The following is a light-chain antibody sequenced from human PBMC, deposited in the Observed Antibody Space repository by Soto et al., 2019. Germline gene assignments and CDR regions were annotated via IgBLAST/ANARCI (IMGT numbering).Light chain of an antibody. CDR3: QSYDSSLSGHWV. V-gene: IGLV1-40*01. J-gene: IGLJ3*02. CDR1: SSNIGAGYD. CDR2: GNS. Sequence: QSVLTQPPSVSGAPGQMVTISCTGSSSNIGAGYDVHWYQQLPGTAPKLLIYGNSNRPSGVPDRFSGSKSGTSASLAITGLQAEDEADYYCQSYDSSLSGHWVFGGGTKLTVL.